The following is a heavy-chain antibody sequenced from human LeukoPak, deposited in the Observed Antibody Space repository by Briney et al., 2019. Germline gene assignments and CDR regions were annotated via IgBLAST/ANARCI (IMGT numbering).Heavy chain of an antibody. Sequence: SVKVSCKASGGTFSSYAISWVRQAPGQGLEWMGGIIPIFGTANYAQKFQGRVTITADESTSTAYMELSSLRSEDTAVYYCASSPTPGSRSGYGIDVWGKGTTVTVSS. CDR3: ASSPTPGSRSGYGIDV. CDR1: GGTFSSYA. J-gene: IGHJ6*04. V-gene: IGHV1-69*01. CDR2: IIPIFGTA. D-gene: IGHD3-3*01.